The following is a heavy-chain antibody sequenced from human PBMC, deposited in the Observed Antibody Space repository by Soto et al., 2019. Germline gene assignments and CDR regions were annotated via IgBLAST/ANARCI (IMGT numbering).Heavy chain of an antibody. CDR3: ARQIPKIVVVPAAQAWFDP. CDR1: GGSISSSSYY. D-gene: IGHD2-2*01. Sequence: QLQLQESGPGLVKPSETLSLTCTVSGGSISSSSYYWGWIRQPPGKGLEWIGSIYYSGSTYYNPSLKSRVTISVDTSKNQFSLKLSSVTAADTAVYYCARQIPKIVVVPAAQAWFDPWGQGTLVTVSS. CDR2: IYYSGST. V-gene: IGHV4-39*01. J-gene: IGHJ5*02.